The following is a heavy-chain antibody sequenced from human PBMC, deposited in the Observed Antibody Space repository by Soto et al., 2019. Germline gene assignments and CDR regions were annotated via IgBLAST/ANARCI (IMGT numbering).Heavy chain of an antibody. D-gene: IGHD3-3*01. CDR1: GYTFSSYG. CDR3: AREREGFWSGILDVYGMDV. J-gene: IGHJ6*02. CDR2: ISAYNGNT. V-gene: IGHV1-18*01. Sequence: QVQLVQSGAEVKKPGASVEVSCKASGYTFSSYGISWVRQAPGQGLEWMGWISAYNGNTNYSLKRQGRVTMTTDTSTHTAYMGLRSLRSDDTAVYYCAREREGFWSGILDVYGMDVWGQGTTVTVSS.